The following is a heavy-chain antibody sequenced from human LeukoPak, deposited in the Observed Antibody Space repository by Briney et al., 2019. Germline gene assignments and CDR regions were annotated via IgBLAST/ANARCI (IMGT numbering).Heavy chain of an antibody. CDR2: VSYDGTNE. Sequence: PGGSLRLSCAASGFTFSDYGMHWVRQAPGKGLEWVAVVSYDGTNEKYADPVKGRFTISRDNSKNTLSLQMNGLRADDTAVYYCAKDWANGDYIDHWGQGTLVTVSS. V-gene: IGHV3-30*18. D-gene: IGHD2-8*01. J-gene: IGHJ4*02. CDR1: GFTFSDYG. CDR3: AKDWANGDYIDH.